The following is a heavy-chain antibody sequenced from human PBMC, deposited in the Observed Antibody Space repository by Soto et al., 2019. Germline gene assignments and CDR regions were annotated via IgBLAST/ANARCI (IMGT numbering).Heavy chain of an antibody. CDR1: GYSFNTYL. CDR2: IYPGDFDT. J-gene: IGHJ4*02. D-gene: IGHD5-18*01. Sequence: PGESLKISFMGSGYSFNTYLICWVRQMPVKGLEWMGIIYPGDFDTRYSPSFQGHVTMSVDKSINTAYLQWSSLETSDTAMYYCARLLGYSCGHQELFDYCGQGTPVTVSS. CDR3: ARLLGYSCGHQELFDY. V-gene: IGHV5-51*01.